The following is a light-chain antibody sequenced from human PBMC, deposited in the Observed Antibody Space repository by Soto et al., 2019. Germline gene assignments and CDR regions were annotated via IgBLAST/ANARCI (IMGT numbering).Light chain of an antibody. CDR1: QSVSSYY. CDR2: GAS. CDR3: VQYGSSPPLWT. Sequence: EIVLTQSPGTLSLSPGERATLSCRASQSVSSYYLLWYQQKPGQAPRLLIYGASSRATGIPDRFSGSGSGTDFTLTISRLEPEDFAVYYCVQYGSSPPLWTFGQGTKVDIK. J-gene: IGKJ1*01. V-gene: IGKV3-20*01.